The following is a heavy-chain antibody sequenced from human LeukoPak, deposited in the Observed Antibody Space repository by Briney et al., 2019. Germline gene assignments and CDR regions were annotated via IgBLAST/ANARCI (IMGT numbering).Heavy chain of an antibody. Sequence: SETLSLTCTVSGGSISSYYWSWIRQPPGKGLEWVGDIYTSGSTNYNPSLKSRVTMSVDTSKNQFSLKLSSVTAADTAVYYCARGDDFWSGYYDYYYYYMDVWGKGTTVTVSS. CDR1: GGSISSYY. J-gene: IGHJ6*03. CDR2: IYTSGST. V-gene: IGHV4-4*07. CDR3: ARGDDFWSGYYDYYYYYMDV. D-gene: IGHD3-3*01.